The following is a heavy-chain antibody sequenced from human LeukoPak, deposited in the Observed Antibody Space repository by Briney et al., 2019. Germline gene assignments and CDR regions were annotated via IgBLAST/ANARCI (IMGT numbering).Heavy chain of an antibody. J-gene: IGHJ4*02. CDR3: ARGLAQLR. CDR2: ISSSRSII. D-gene: IGHD2-2*01. Sequence: PGGSLRLSCAASGFTFRSYSINWVRQAPGKGLEWVAYISSSRSIIYYADSVKGRFTISRDNAKNSLYLQMNSLRAEDTAVYYCARGLAQLRWGQGTLVTVSS. CDR1: GFTFRSYS. V-gene: IGHV3-48*04.